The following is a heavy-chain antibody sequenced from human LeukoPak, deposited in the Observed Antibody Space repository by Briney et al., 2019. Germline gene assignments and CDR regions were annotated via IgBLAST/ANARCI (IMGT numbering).Heavy chain of an antibody. D-gene: IGHD5-18*01. CDR3: AREYLERGYSYGWD. CDR2: TYYRSKWYN. J-gene: IGHJ4*02. Sequence: SQTLSLTCAISGDSVSSNSAAWNWIRQSPSRGLEWLGRTYYRSKWYNDYAVSVKSRITINPDTSKNQFSLKLSSVTAADTAVYYCAREYLERGYSYGWDWGQGTLVTVSS. CDR1: GDSVSSNSAA. V-gene: IGHV6-1*01.